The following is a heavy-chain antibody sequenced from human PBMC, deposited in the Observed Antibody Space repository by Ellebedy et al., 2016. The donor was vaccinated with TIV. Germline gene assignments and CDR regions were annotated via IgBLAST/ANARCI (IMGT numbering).Heavy chain of an antibody. J-gene: IGHJ4*02. Sequence: GESLKISCGASGFTFSIAGITWVRQAPGKGLEWVATIDFSGTGTYYADSVKGRFIISRDNTKNLVFLQMNSLGVEDTAVYYCARDGSEWSRDHWGQGTLVTVSS. CDR3: ARDGSEWSRDH. V-gene: IGHV3-21*06. CDR2: IDFSGTGT. D-gene: IGHD3-3*01. CDR1: GFTFSIAG.